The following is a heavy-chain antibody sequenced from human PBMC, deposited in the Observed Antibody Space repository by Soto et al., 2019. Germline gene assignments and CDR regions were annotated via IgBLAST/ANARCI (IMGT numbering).Heavy chain of an antibody. D-gene: IGHD2-2*01. J-gene: IGHJ6*03. CDR1: GFTFSIFD. CDR3: ARALKGYCSSTSCYRRYYYYMDV. V-gene: IGHV3-13*01. CDR2: IGTAGDT. Sequence: PGRSMRLSCAASGFTFSIFDIHWVRQAKEKGMEWVSAIGTAGDTYYPGSVKGRFTISRENAKNSLYLQMNSLRAGDTAVYYCARALKGYCSSTSCYRRYYYYMDVWGKGTTVTVSS.